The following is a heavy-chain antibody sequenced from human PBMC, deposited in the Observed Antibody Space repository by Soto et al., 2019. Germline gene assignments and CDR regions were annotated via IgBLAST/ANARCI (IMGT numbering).Heavy chain of an antibody. D-gene: IGHD3-9*01. Sequence: GGSLRLSCAASGFTFSSYSMNWVRQAPGKGLEWVSSISSSSSYIYYADSVKGRFTISRDNAKNSLYLQMNSLRAEDTAVYYCAGGSGRGRYFDWLLFDYGGQGTLVTVSS. V-gene: IGHV3-21*01. CDR1: GFTFSSYS. J-gene: IGHJ4*02. CDR2: ISSSSSYI. CDR3: AGGSGRGRYFDWLLFDY.